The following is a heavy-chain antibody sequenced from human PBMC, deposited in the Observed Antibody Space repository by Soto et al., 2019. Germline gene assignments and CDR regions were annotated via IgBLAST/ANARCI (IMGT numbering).Heavy chain of an antibody. D-gene: IGHD6-6*01. CDR2: IYASGST. CDR3: AREDAARIERWFDA. J-gene: IGHJ5*02. Sequence: QVQLQESGPRLVKPSQTLSLSCAVSGGSIISASYSWNWIRQSPGRGLEWIGHIYASGSTYYNPSLKSRVSISLDTSNNQFSLKLTSVTAADTAVYFCAREDAARIERWFDAGGQGILVTVSS. V-gene: IGHV4-31*11. CDR1: GGSIISASYS.